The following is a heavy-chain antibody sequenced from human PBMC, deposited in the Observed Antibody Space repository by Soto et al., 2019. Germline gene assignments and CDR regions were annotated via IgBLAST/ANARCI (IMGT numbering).Heavy chain of an antibody. CDR3: AKDLYESLLEPLDYYYGMDV. D-gene: IGHD1-1*01. J-gene: IGHJ6*02. V-gene: IGHV3-23*01. Sequence: GGSLRLSCAASGFTFSSYAMSWVRQAPGKGLEWVSAISGSGGSTYYADSVKGRFTISRDNSKNTLYLQMNSLRAEDTAVYYCAKDLYESLLEPLDYYYGMDVWGQGTTVTVSS. CDR2: ISGSGGST. CDR1: GFTFSSYA.